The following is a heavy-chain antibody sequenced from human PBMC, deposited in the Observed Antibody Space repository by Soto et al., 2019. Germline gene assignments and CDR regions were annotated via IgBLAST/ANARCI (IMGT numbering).Heavy chain of an antibody. Sequence: GGSLRLSCEASGFTFSSYGMHWVRQAPGKGLEWVAVIWYDGSNKYYADSVKGRFTISRDNSKNTLYLQMNSLRAEDTAVYYCARDGYDCGDGSYYGMDVWGQGTTVTVSS. CDR2: IWYDGSNK. V-gene: IGHV3-33*01. CDR1: GFTFSSYG. CDR3: ARDGYDCGDGSYYGMDV. D-gene: IGHD4-17*01. J-gene: IGHJ6*02.